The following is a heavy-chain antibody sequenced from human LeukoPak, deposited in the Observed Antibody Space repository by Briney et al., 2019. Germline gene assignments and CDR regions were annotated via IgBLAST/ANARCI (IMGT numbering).Heavy chain of an antibody. Sequence: GSLRLSCAASGFTVTNNDRNWVRQAPGKGLEWVSVITSGGSTYFADSVKGRFTVSRDNSKNTLSLQMNSLRVEDTAVYYCARDLISGPATHDSWGQRALVTVSS. CDR2: ITSGGST. CDR3: ARDLISGPATHDS. D-gene: IGHD2-15*01. J-gene: IGHJ4*02. V-gene: IGHV3-66*01. CDR1: GFTVTNND.